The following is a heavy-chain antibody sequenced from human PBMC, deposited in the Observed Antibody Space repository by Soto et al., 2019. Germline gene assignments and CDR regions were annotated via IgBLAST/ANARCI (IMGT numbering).Heavy chain of an antibody. D-gene: IGHD2-8*01. Sequence: PGGSLRLSCAASGFTFSSYGMHWVRQAPGKGLEWVAVISYDGSNKYYADSVKGRFTISRDNSKNTLYLQMNSLRAEDTAVYYCAKLSGMVYARYYYYGMDVRGQGTTVTVSS. J-gene: IGHJ6*02. CDR1: GFTFSSYG. CDR2: ISYDGSNK. V-gene: IGHV3-30*18. CDR3: AKLSGMVYARYYYYGMDV.